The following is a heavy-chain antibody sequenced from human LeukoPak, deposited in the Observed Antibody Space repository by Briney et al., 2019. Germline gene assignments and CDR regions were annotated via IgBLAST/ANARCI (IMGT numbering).Heavy chain of an antibody. J-gene: IGHJ5*02. CDR1: GFTFNTYS. D-gene: IGHD5-24*01. Sequence: PGGSLRLSCAASGFTFNTYSMNWVRQAPGKGLEWVAVISYDGSQKYYADSVKGRFTISRDNAKNSLYLQMNSLRAEDTAVYYCAKDRERWLQSGAEGYDPWGQGTLVTVSS. V-gene: IGHV3-30*18. CDR3: AKDRERWLQSGAEGYDP. CDR2: ISYDGSQK.